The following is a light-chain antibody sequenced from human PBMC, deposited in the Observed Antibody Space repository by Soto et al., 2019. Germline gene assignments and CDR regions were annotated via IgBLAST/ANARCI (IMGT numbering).Light chain of an antibody. CDR1: QTFSSW. Sequence: DIQMTQSPSTLSGSVGDRVTITCRASQTFSSWLAWYQQKPGKAPKLLIYKASTLTSGVPSRFSGSGSGTEFTLTISSLQPDDCATYYCQHSKSYAEAFGQGTKVELK. CDR2: KAS. CDR3: QHSKSYAEA. V-gene: IGKV1-5*03. J-gene: IGKJ1*01.